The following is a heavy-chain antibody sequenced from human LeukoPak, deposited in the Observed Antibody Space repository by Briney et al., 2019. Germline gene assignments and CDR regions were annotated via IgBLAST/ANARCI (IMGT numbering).Heavy chain of an antibody. CDR3: ARRYCSGGSCYSGVEGIDY. CDR1: GVTFSSDG. CDR2: IWYEGGKK. J-gene: IGHJ4*02. Sequence: PGGCLRVSCAASGVTFSSDGMRGVRQAPGRGRGWGAVIWYEGGKKYYAGSVKGGFTISRDNSQNTLSLQITSITVEDTAVYYCARRYCSGGSCYSGVEGIDYWGQGTLVTVSS. D-gene: IGHD2-15*01. V-gene: IGHV3-33*01.